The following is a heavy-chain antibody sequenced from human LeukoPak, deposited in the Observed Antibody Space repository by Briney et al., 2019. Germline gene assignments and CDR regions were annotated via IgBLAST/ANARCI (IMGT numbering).Heavy chain of an antibody. V-gene: IGHV1-2*06. CDR2: INPNSGGT. D-gene: IGHD6-13*01. J-gene: IGHJ4*02. CDR3: ATSVLAAAGTGVDY. Sequence: ASVKVSCKASGYTFTGYYMHWVRQAPGQGLEWMGQINPNSGGTNYAQKFQGRVTMTRDTSISTAYMELSRLRSDDTAVYYCATSVLAAAGTGVDYWGQGTLVTVSS. CDR1: GYTFTGYY.